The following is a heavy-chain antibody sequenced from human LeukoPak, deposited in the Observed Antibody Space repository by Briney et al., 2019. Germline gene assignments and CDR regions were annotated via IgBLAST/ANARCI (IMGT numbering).Heavy chain of an antibody. Sequence: PSETLSLTCTVSGGSISSGSYYWSWIRQPAGKGLEWIGRIYYSGSTNYNPSLKSRVTISVDTSKNQFSLKLSSVTAADTAVYYCARGRYCSSTSCYRGALYYYYYMDVWGKGTTVTVSS. D-gene: IGHD2-2*02. V-gene: IGHV4-61*10. CDR3: ARGRYCSSTSCYRGALYYYYYMDV. CDR2: IYYSGST. CDR1: GGSISSGSYY. J-gene: IGHJ6*03.